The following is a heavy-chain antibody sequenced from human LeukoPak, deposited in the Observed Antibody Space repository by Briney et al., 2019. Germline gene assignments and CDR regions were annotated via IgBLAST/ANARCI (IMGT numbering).Heavy chain of an antibody. D-gene: IGHD6-13*01. CDR3: ARHIAAAGRFDY. Sequence: NAPETLSLTCTVSGGSISSYYWSWIRQPPGKGLEWIGYIYYSGSTNYNPSLKSRVTISVDRSKSQFSLKVSSVTAADTAVYYCARHIAAAGRFDYWGQGTLVTVSS. CDR1: GGSISSYY. J-gene: IGHJ4*02. CDR2: IYYSGST. V-gene: IGHV4-59*08.